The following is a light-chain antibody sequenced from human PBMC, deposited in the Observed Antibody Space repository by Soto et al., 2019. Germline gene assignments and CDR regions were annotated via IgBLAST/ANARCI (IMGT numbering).Light chain of an antibody. CDR3: SSYAGSNNSYV. J-gene: IGLJ1*01. V-gene: IGLV2-8*01. CDR2: EVS. CDR1: SSDVGGYNY. Sequence: QSALPQPPSASGSPGQSVTISCTGTSSDVGGYNYVSWYQQHPGKAPKLMIYEVSKRPSGVPDRFSGSKSGNTASLTVSGLQAEDEADYYCSSYAGSNNSYVFGTGTRSPS.